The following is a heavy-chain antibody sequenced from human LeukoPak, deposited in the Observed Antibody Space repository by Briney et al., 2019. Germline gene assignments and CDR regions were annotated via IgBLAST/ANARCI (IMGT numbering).Heavy chain of an antibody. J-gene: IGHJ4*02. V-gene: IGHV1-69*13. Sequence: LVASVKVSCTASGGTFSSYAISWVRQAPGQGLEWMGGIIPIFGTANYAQKFQGRVTITADESTSTAYMELSSLRSEDTAVYYCAREGYCSSTSCQNFDYWGQGTLVTVSS. CDR2: IIPIFGTA. CDR1: GGTFSSYA. CDR3: AREGYCSSTSCQNFDY. D-gene: IGHD2-2*01.